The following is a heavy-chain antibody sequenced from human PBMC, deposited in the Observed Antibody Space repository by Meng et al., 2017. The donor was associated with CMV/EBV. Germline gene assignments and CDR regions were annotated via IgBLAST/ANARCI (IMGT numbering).Heavy chain of an antibody. CDR2: ISYDGSNK. CDR1: GFTFSSYA. V-gene: IGHV3-30-3*01. CDR3: AREDACY. J-gene: IGHJ4*02. Sequence: QGQRVGSGGGVVQPGRSLRLSCAASGFTFSSYAMHWVRQAPGKGLEWVAVISYDGSNKYYADSVKGRFTISRDNSKNTLYLQMNSLRAEDTAVYYCAREDACYWGQGTLVTVSS.